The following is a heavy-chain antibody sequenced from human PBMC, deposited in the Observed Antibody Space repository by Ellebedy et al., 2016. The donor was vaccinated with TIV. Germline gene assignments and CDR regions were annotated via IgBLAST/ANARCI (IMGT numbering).Heavy chain of an antibody. CDR3: ARDHRDYDILTGYYWYFDY. V-gene: IGHV1-46*01. Sequence: AASVKVSCKASGGTFSSYAISWVRQAPGQGLEWMGIINPSGGSTSYAQKFQGRVTMTRDTSTSTVYMELSSLRSEDTAVYYCARDHRDYDILTGYYWYFDYWGQGTLVTVSS. CDR1: GGTFSSYA. CDR2: INPSGGST. J-gene: IGHJ4*02. D-gene: IGHD3-9*01.